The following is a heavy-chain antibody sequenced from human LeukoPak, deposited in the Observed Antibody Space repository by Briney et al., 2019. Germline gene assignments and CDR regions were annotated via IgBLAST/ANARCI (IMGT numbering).Heavy chain of an antibody. D-gene: IGHD2-15*01. CDR2: INPNSGGT. CDR1: GYTFTGYY. CDR3: AREFVVVVAAFEP. V-gene: IGHV1-2*06. Sequence: GASVKVSCKASGYTFTGYYMHWVRQAHGQGLEWMGRINPNSGGTNYAQKFQGSVTMTRDTSISTAYMELSRLRSDDTAVYYCAREFVVVVAAFEPWGQGTLVTVSS. J-gene: IGHJ5*02.